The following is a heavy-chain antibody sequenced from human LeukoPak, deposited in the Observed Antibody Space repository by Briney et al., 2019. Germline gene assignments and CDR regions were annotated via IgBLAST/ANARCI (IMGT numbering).Heavy chain of an antibody. V-gene: IGHV4-59*08. Sequence: SETLSLTCSLSGDFLTSSYWNWIRQPLGEGLGWSGYASSDGTTTFTPSLKSRLIMSVDTAKKDISLILTCVTGADTAIYYCARLDCFVEGCYNHWGRGTLVTVSS. CDR1: GDFLTSSY. J-gene: IGHJ4*02. CDR2: ASSDGTT. D-gene: IGHD2-15*01. CDR3: ARLDCFVEGCYNH.